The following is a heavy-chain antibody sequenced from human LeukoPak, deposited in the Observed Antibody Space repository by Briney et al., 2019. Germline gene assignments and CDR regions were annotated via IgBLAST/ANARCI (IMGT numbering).Heavy chain of an antibody. CDR3: ARRYGDY. CDR2: IYTGGST. J-gene: IGHJ4*02. Sequence: PGGSLRLSCAASGFTISTKYMNWVRQAPGKGLEWVSVIYTGGSTNYSDSVKGRFTISRDNSKNKMYLQMNSLRPEDTAVYYCARRYGDYWGQGTLVTVSS. D-gene: IGHD1-14*01. V-gene: IGHV3-66*04. CDR1: GFTISTKY.